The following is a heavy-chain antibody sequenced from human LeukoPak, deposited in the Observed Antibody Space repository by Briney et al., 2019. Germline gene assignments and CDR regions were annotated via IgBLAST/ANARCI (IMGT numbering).Heavy chain of an antibody. Sequence: ASVKVSCKASGGTFSSYAISWVRQAPGQGLEWMGRIIPILGIANYAQKFQGRVTITADKSTSTAYMELSSLRSEDTAVYYCARGLGATLPPDWFDPWGQGTLVTVSS. D-gene: IGHD1-26*01. CDR1: GGTFSSYA. J-gene: IGHJ5*02. CDR3: ARGLGATLPPDWFDP. V-gene: IGHV1-69*04. CDR2: IIPILGIA.